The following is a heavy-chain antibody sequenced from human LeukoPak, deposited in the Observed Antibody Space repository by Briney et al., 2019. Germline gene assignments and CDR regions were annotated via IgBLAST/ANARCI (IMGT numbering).Heavy chain of an antibody. CDR2: INHSGST. CDR3: ARGTAYYDFWSGGRKSAFDI. CDR1: GGSFSGYY. Sequence: PSETLSLTCAVYGGSFSGYYWSWIRQPPGKGLEWIGEINHSGSTNYNPSLKSRVTISVDTSKNQFSLKLSSVTAADTAVYYCARGTAYYDFWSGGRKSAFDIWGQGTMVTVSS. D-gene: IGHD3-3*01. V-gene: IGHV4-34*01. J-gene: IGHJ3*02.